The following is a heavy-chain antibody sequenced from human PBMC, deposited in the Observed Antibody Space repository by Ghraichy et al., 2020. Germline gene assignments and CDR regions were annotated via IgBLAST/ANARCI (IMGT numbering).Heavy chain of an antibody. CDR2: TYYRSKWYN. Sequence: SQTLSLTCAISGDSVSSNSAAWNWIRQSPSRGLEWLGRTYYRSKWYNDYAISVKSRITINPDTSKNQFSLQLNSVTPEDTAVYYCAREGVEMATIIVYYYYMDVWGKGTTVTVSS. CDR1: GDSVSSNSAA. V-gene: IGHV6-1*01. D-gene: IGHD5-24*01. J-gene: IGHJ6*03. CDR3: AREGVEMATIIVYYYYMDV.